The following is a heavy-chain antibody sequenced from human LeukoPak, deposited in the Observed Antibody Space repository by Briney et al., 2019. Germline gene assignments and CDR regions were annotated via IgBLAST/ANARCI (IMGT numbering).Heavy chain of an antibody. Sequence: PSETLSLTCTVSGGSISGYYGGGFRQPQGKGWGWVGYISYSGSTNYNPSLKSRVTISVDTSKNQFSLKLSSVTAADTAIYYCARDGRAGSLFAYWGQGTLVTVSS. CDR1: GGSISGYY. D-gene: IGHD6-19*01. CDR2: ISYSGST. CDR3: ARDGRAGSLFAY. V-gene: IGHV4-59*01. J-gene: IGHJ4*02.